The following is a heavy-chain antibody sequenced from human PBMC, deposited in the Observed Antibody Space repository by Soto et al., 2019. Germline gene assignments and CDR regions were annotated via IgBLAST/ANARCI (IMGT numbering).Heavy chain of an antibody. J-gene: IGHJ5*02. D-gene: IGHD2-15*01. Sequence: ASVKVSCKASGYTFTSYYMHWVRQAPGQGLEWMEIINPSGGSTSYAQKFQGRVTMTRDTSTSTVYMELSSLRSEDTAVYYCARALCSGGSCYGPAYNWFDPWGQGTLVTVS. CDR2: INPSGGST. CDR3: ARALCSGGSCYGPAYNWFDP. V-gene: IGHV1-46*01. CDR1: GYTFTSYY.